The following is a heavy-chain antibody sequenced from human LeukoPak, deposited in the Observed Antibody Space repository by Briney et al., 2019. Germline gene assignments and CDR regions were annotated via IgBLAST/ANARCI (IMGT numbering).Heavy chain of an antibody. D-gene: IGHD5-18*01. CDR3: SAPPVDTAMVTVDY. CDR1: GFTFSSYS. Sequence: GGSLRLSCAASGFTFSSYSMNWVRQAPGKGLEWVSSISSSSSYIYYADSVKGRFTISRDNSKNTLYLQMNSLRAEDTAVYYCSAPPVDTAMVTVDYWGQGTLVTVSS. J-gene: IGHJ4*02. V-gene: IGHV3-21*01. CDR2: ISSSSSYI.